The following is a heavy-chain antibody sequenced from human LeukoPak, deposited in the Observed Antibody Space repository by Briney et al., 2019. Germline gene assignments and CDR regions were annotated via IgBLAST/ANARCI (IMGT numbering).Heavy chain of an antibody. CDR1: GGSISSGDYY. J-gene: IGHJ3*02. CDR2: IYYSGST. D-gene: IGHD2-2*01. CDR3: ARFSVRYCSSTSCYRAFDI. Sequence: SETLSLTCTVSGGSISSGDYYWSWIRQPPGKGLEWIGYIYYSGSTYYNPSLKSRVTISIDTSKNQFSLRVSSVTAADTAVYYCARFSVRYCSSTSCYRAFDIWGQGTMVTVSS. V-gene: IGHV4-30-4*08.